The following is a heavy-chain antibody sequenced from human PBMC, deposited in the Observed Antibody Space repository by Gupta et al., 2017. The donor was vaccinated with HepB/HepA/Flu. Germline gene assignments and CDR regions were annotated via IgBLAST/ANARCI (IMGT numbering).Heavy chain of an antibody. CDR2: SSSSSSTI. Sequence: EVQLVESGGGLVQPGGSLSLSCAASGLTFSSYSMHWVSQAPGKGLEWVSYSSSSSSTIYYADSVKGRDTISRDNAKNSRYLQMNSLRDEDTAVYYCASPNRPDADWGQGTLVTVSS. J-gene: IGHJ4*02. D-gene: IGHD1-14*01. V-gene: IGHV3-48*02. CDR1: GLTFSSYS. CDR3: ASPNRPDAD.